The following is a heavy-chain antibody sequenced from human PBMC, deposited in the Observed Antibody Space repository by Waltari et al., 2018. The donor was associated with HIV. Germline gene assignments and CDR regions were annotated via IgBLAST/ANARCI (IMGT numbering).Heavy chain of an antibody. CDR3: ARASGEYSFYYAMDV. V-gene: IGHV1-69*01. CDR2: SIRIFATT. J-gene: IGHJ6*02. D-gene: IGHD2-21*01. CDR1: GGTFSSFA. Sequence: QVQLVQSVAEVTKPGSSVKVSCMASGGTFSSFAFNWVRQASGQGREWRGGSIRIFATTNYGQKCQGSVRITADESTGTAYMELSSLRSEDTAVYYCARASGEYSFYYAMDVWGQGTTVTVTS.